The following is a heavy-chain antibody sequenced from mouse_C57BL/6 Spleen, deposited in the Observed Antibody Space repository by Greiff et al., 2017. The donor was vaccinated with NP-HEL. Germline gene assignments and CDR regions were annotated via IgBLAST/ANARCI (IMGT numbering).Heavy chain of an antibody. CDR2: ISYDGSN. J-gene: IGHJ4*01. CDR1: GYSITSGYY. Sequence: DVKLQESGPGLVKPSQSLSLTCSVTGYSITSGYYWNWIRQFPGNKLEWMGYISYDGSNNYNPSLKNRISITRDTSKNQFFLKLNSVTTEDTATYYCARGYSNYVDYWGQGTSVTVSS. V-gene: IGHV3-6*01. CDR3: ARGYSNYVDY. D-gene: IGHD2-5*01.